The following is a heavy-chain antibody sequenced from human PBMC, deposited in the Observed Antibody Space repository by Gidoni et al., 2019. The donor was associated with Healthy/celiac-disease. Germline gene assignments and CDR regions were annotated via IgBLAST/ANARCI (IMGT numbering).Heavy chain of an antibody. CDR2: INHSGST. D-gene: IGHD2-2*01. Sequence: QVQLQQWGAGLVKPSETLSLTCAVYGGSFSGYYWGWIRQPPGKGLEWIGEINHSGSTNYNPSLKSRVTISVDTSKNQFSLKLSSVTAADTAVYYCARGPYCSSTSCQDYWGQGTLVTVSS. V-gene: IGHV4-34*01. CDR3: ARGPYCSSTSCQDY. CDR1: GGSFSGYY. J-gene: IGHJ4*02.